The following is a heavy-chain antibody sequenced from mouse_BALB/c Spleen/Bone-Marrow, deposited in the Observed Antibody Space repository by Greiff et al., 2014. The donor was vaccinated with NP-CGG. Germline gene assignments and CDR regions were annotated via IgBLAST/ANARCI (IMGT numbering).Heavy chain of an antibody. CDR1: GYSITSGYS. CDR2: IHYSGST. Sequence: VQLKESGPDLVKPSQSLSLTCTVSGYSITSGYSWQWIRQFPGNKLEWMGYIHYSGSTNYNPSLKGRISITRDTSKNQFFLQLNSVTTEDTATYYCARREGNHAAWFAYWGQGTLVTVSA. D-gene: IGHD2-1*01. J-gene: IGHJ3*01. V-gene: IGHV3-1*02. CDR3: ARREGNHAAWFAY.